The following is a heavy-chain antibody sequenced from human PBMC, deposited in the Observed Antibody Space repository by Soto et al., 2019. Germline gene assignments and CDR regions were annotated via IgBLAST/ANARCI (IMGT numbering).Heavy chain of an antibody. J-gene: IGHJ6*02. Sequence: EVQLLESGGGLVQPGGSLRLSCAASGFTFRSCAMGWVRQAPGKGLEWVSDIIDSGASTYYADSVKGRFTISRDNSKSTLYLQMNSLRAEDTALYYCAKGRSYYYYDGVDVWGQGTTVTGSS. CDR3: AKGRSYYYYDGVDV. CDR2: IIDSGAST. CDR1: GFTFRSCA. V-gene: IGHV3-23*01.